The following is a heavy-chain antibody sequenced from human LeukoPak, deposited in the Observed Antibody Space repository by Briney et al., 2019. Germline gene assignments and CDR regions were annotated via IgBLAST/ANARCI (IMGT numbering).Heavy chain of an antibody. J-gene: IGHJ3*02. CDR2: IYTSGST. CDR3: ARVEWRPSGSYYAFDI. V-gene: IGHV4-4*07. CDR1: GGSISSYY. D-gene: IGHD1-26*01. Sequence: SETLSLTCTVSGGSISSYYWSWIRQPAGKGLEWIGRIYTSGSTNYNPSLKSRVTMSVDTSKNQFSLKLSSVTAADTAVYYCARVEWRPSGSYYAFDIWGQGTMVTVSS.